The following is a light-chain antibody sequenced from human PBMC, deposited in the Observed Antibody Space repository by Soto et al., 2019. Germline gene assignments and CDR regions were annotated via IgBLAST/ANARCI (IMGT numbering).Light chain of an antibody. J-gene: IGKJ2*01. Sequence: EIVLTQSPGTLSLFPGERATLSCRASQYISTSHLAWYQQKPGQAPRLLMYDTSSRATGIPDRFSGSGSGTDFTLTINTLEPEDFAVYYCQQYGSSSYTFGQGTTLEIK. CDR3: QQYGSSSYT. CDR1: QYISTSH. V-gene: IGKV3-20*01. CDR2: DTS.